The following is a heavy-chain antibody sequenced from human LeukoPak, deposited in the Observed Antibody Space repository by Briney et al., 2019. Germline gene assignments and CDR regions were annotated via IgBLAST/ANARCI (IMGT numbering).Heavy chain of an antibody. CDR3: AKLRGIAVAGTIDY. Sequence: GGSLRLSCAPSGFTFSSYAMTWVRQAPGKGLEWVSAISGSGGSTYYADSVKGRFTISRDNSKDTLYLQMNSLRAEDTAVYYCAKLRGIAVAGTIDYWGQGTLVTVSS. J-gene: IGHJ4*02. V-gene: IGHV3-23*01. CDR1: GFTFSSYA. D-gene: IGHD6-19*01. CDR2: ISGSGGST.